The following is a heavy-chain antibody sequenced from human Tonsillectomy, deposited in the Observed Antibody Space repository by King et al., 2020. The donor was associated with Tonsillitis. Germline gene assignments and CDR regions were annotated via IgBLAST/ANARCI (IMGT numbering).Heavy chain of an antibody. D-gene: IGHD5-18*01. CDR2: ISSGGGST. J-gene: IGHJ4*02. CDR3: RLHGSYGNLDN. V-gene: IGHV3-64D*06. CDR1: GVTFSNYN. Sequence: VQLVESGGGLVQPGGSLRLSCSASGVTFSNYNMHWVRQAPGKGLEYVSAISSGGGSTHYADSVKGRFTISRDNSKNTLYLHMSSLRPEDTAVYYCRLHGSYGNLDNLGQGTLVTVSS.